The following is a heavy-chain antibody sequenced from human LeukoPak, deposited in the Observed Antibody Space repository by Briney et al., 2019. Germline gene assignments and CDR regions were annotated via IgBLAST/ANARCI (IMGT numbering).Heavy chain of an antibody. CDR1: GFTFGDYA. CDR3: TSGNRDGYNYFLRDY. J-gene: IGHJ4*02. Sequence: GGSLRLSCTASGFTFGDYAMSWVRQAPGKGLEWVGFIRSKAYGGTTEYAASVRGRFTISRDDSKSIAYLQMNSLKTEDTAVYYCTSGNRDGYNYFLRDYWGQGTLVTVSS. D-gene: IGHD5-24*01. V-gene: IGHV3-49*04. CDR2: IRSKAYGGTT.